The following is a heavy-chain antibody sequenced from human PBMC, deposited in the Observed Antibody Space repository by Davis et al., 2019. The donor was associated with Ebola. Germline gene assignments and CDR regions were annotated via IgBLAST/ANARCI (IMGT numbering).Heavy chain of an antibody. Sequence: GESLKIPCAASGFTFSGSAMHWVRQASGKGLEWVGRIRSKANSYATAYAASVKGRFTISRDDSKNTAYLQMNSLKTEDTAVYYCNIAAAYIDYWGQGTLVTVSS. CDR2: IRSKANSYAT. V-gene: IGHV3-73*01. CDR1: GFTFSGSA. D-gene: IGHD6-13*01. J-gene: IGHJ4*02. CDR3: NIAAAYIDY.